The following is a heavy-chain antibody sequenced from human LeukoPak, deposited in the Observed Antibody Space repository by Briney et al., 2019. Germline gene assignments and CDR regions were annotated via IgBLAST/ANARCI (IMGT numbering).Heavy chain of an antibody. D-gene: IGHD3-10*01. CDR3: ARDGGPLWFGELSSYFDY. CDR2: INPSGGST. V-gene: IGHV1-46*01. J-gene: IGHJ4*02. Sequence: GASVKVSCKASGYTFTSYYMHWVRQAPGQGLEWMGIINPSGGSTSYAQKFQGRVTMTRDMSTSTDYMELSSLRSEDTAVYYCARDGGPLWFGELSSYFDYWGQGTLVTVSS. CDR1: GYTFTSYY.